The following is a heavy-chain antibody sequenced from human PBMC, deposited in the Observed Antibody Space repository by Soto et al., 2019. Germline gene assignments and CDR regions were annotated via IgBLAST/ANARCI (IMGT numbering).Heavy chain of an antibody. CDR1: GDSINNSHW. J-gene: IGHJ4*02. CDR2: TYHSGTT. Sequence: PSETLSLTCAGSGDSINNSHWWSWVRQTPGKGLEWIGETYHSGTTNYNPSLKTRVTISIDKSKNQFSLKMNSVTAADTAVYYCAGQSGYDLGFDYWGQGTLVTVSS. CDR3: AGQSGYDLGFDY. V-gene: IGHV4-4*02. D-gene: IGHD5-12*01.